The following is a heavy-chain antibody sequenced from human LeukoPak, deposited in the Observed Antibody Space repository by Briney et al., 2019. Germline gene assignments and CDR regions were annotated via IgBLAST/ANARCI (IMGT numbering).Heavy chain of an antibody. Sequence: SETLSLTCASYSESFSGYFWSWIRQPPGKGLEWIGEINYSGSTNHNPSLKSRVTISVDTSHNQFFLKLNSVTAADTAVYYCAREARSGYEGFWSDPWGQGTVVTVSS. J-gene: IGHJ5*02. CDR2: INYSGST. V-gene: IGHV4-34*01. D-gene: IGHD5-12*01. CDR1: SESFSGYF. CDR3: AREARSGYEGFWSDP.